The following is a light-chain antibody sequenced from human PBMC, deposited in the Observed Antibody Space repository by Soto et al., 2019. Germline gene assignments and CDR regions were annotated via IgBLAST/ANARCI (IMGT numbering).Light chain of an antibody. V-gene: IGKV3-20*01. J-gene: IGKJ4*01. CDR1: QSFSSSY. CDR3: QQFGSSRT. CDR2: GAS. Sequence: EIVLTQSPGTLSLSPGERATLSCRASQSFSSSYLAWYQQKPGQAPRLLIYGASSRATGIPDRFSGSGSGTDFSLTISRLEPEDFAVDYCQQFGSSRTFGGGTRVEIK.